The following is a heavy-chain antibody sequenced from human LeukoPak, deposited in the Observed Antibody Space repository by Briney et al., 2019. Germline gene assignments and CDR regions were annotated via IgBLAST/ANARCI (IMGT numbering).Heavy chain of an antibody. D-gene: IGHD6-13*01. CDR3: AKEGAAAGTGYYFDY. V-gene: IGHV3-7*01. CDR2: IKQDGIEK. CDR1: GFTLSNHW. Sequence: PGGSLRLSCAASGFTLSNHWMIWVRQAPGKGLECVANIKQDGIEKYYLDSVKGRFTISRDNAKNSVYLQMNSLRVEDTAVYYCAKEGAAAGTGYYFDYWGQGTLVTVSS. J-gene: IGHJ4*02.